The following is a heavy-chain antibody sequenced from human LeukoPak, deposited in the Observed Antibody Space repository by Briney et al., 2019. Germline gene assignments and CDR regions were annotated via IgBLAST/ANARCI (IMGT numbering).Heavy chain of an antibody. CDR2: FKSKTNGGTT. J-gene: IGHJ4*02. Sequence: KTGGSLRLSCAASGFTVSDAWMNWVRQVPGKGLEWIGLFKSKTNGGTTDYAAPVKGRFTMSRDDSKNTLYLQMNSLKTEDTAMYYCTTEYSGSFSNWGQGILVTVSS. CDR1: GFTVSDAW. V-gene: IGHV3-15*01. CDR3: TTEYSGSFSN. D-gene: IGHD1-26*01.